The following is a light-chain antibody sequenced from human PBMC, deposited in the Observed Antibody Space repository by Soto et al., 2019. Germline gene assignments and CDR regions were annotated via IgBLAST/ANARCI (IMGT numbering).Light chain of an antibody. CDR2: EKS. CDR1: QDIAHN. V-gene: IGKV1-9*01. CDR3: QQYSAHPFP. Sequence: DIQLTKSPSVLSASVGDIVSISFRASQDIAHNLNWYQQKPGRAPKLLIFEKSTLLYGVPSKFSGSGSGTDFTVTISSLQQEDFAPYFCQQYSAHPFPVGGGPRVEIK. J-gene: IGKJ4*01.